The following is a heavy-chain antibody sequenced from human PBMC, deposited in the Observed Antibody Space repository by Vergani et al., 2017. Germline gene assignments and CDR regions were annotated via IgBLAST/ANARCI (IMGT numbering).Heavy chain of an antibody. Sequence: EVQLVESGGGLVKPGGSLRLSCAASGFTFSSYSMNWVRQAPGKGLEWVSFVSTGTKSQSYAESVKGRFTISRDSAKNSLYLQMDSLRAEDTAVYYCAREYSSTSGRAFDFWGQGTKVTGSS. CDR1: GFTFSSYS. J-gene: IGHJ3*01. CDR2: VSTGTKSQ. D-gene: IGHD2-2*01. CDR3: AREYSSTSGRAFDF. V-gene: IGHV3-21*05.